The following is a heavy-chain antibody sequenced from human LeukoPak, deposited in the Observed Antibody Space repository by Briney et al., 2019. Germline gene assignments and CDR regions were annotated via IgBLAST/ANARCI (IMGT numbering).Heavy chain of an antibody. CDR3: ASYYGSGSEYYFDY. J-gene: IGHJ4*02. CDR1: GGSISSSSYY. CDR2: IYYSGST. D-gene: IGHD3-10*01. Sequence: SETLSLTCTVSGGSISSSSYYWGWIRQPPGKGLEWIGSIYYSGSTYYNPSLKSRVTISVDTSKNQFSLKLSSVTAADTAVYYCASYYGSGSEYYFDYWGQGTLVTVSS. V-gene: IGHV4-39*01.